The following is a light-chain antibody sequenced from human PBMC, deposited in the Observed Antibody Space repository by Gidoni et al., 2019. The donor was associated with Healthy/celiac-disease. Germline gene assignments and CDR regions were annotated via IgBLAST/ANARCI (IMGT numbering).Light chain of an antibody. CDR3: QQRSNWPWT. CDR1: QSVSSY. CDR2: YAS. V-gene: IGKV3-11*01. Sequence: EIVLTQSPATLSLSPGERATLSCRASQSVSSYLAWYQQKPGQAPRLLIYYASNRATGIPARFSGSGSGTDFTLTISSLEPEDFAVYYCQQRSNWPWTFGQGTKLEIK. J-gene: IGKJ2*02.